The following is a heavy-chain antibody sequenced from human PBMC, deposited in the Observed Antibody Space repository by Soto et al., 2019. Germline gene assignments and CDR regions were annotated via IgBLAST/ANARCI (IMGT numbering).Heavy chain of an antibody. CDR1: GYPFVDYA. CDR2: IGPTEAHAP. CDR3: AKDAIPYNGRDDAFDL. D-gene: IGHD2-2*02. J-gene: IGHJ3*01. Sequence: GGSLRLSCVASGYPFVDYAMIWFRQAPGKGLEWVSAIGPTEAHAPAYAASVKGRFTISRDNSRNILYLQMTNLRAEDTGVYYCAKDAIPYNGRDDAFDLWGQGTMVTVSS. V-gene: IGHV3-23*01.